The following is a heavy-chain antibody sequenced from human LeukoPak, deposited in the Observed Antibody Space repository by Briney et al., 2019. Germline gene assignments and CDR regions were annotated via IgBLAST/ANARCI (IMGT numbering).Heavy chain of an antibody. CDR1: GFTFRRHW. CDR3: AREEEMATNTDY. V-gene: IGHV3-74*01. Sequence: GSLRLSCAASGFTFRRHWMHWVRQAPGKGLVWVSRINGDGSATYYADSVKGRFSISRDNPKNTLYLHMHSLRADDTAVYYCAREEEMATNTDYWGQGTLVTVSS. J-gene: IGHJ4*02. D-gene: IGHD5-24*01. CDR2: INGDGSAT.